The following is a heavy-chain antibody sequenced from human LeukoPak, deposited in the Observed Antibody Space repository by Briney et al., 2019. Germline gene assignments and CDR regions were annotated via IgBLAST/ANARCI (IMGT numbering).Heavy chain of an antibody. D-gene: IGHD3-22*01. CDR1: GSTLSSYS. CDR3: ARVDDSSEAFDI. CDR2: ISSSSSYI. V-gene: IGHV3-21*01. Sequence: GSLRLSCAASGSTLSSYSMNWVRQAPGKGLEWVSSISSSSSYIYYADSVKGRFTISRDNAKNSLYLQMNSLRAEDTAVYYCARVDDSSEAFDIWGQGTMVTVSS. J-gene: IGHJ3*02.